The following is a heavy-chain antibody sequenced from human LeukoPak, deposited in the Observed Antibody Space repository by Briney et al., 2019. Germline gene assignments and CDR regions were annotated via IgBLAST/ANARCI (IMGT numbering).Heavy chain of an antibody. V-gene: IGHV4-59*01. CDR2: IYYSGST. Sequence: LETLSLTCTVSGGSISSYYGSWIRQPPGKGLEWIGYIYYSGSTNYNPSLKSRVTISVDTSKNQFSLKLSSVTAADTAVYYCARGSGWYLFDYWGQGTLVTVSS. J-gene: IGHJ4*02. CDR1: GGSISSYY. D-gene: IGHD6-19*01. CDR3: ARGSGWYLFDY.